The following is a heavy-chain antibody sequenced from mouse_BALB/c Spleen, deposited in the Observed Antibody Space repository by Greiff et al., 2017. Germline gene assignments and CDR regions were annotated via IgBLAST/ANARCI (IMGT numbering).Heavy chain of an antibody. CDR1: GFSLTSYG. Sequence: VQLQQSGPGLVQPSQSLSITCTVSGFSLTSYGVHWVRQSPGKGLEWLGVIWSGGSTDYNAAFISRLSISKDNSKSQVFFKMNSLQANDTAIYYCARGKYGNYRYAMDYWGQGTSVTVSS. V-gene: IGHV2-2*02. CDR2: IWSGGST. J-gene: IGHJ4*01. CDR3: ARGKYGNYRYAMDY. D-gene: IGHD2-10*02.